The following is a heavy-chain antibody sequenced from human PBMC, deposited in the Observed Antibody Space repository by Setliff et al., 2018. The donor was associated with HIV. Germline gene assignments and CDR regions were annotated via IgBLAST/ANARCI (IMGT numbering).Heavy chain of an antibody. CDR3: ARQMPIPGIAITPVDY. CDR2: VFYTGFA. J-gene: IGHJ4*02. CDR1: GDSIRGYY. V-gene: IGHV4-59*08. Sequence: PSETLSLTCTVSGDSIRGYYWSWIRQPRGKGLEWMGYVFYTGFAAYNPSLKSRLTISVDTSKSQFSLTLTSVTAADTAVYYCARQMPIPGIAITPVDYWGQGALVTVSS. D-gene: IGHD5-12*01.